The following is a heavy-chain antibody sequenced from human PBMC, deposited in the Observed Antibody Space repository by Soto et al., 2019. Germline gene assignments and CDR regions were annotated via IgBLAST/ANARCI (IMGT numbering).Heavy chain of an antibody. CDR2: IYSSGSP. CDR3: ARNNKVTSRQYSFDS. V-gene: IGHV4-59*08. D-gene: IGHD2-21*02. Sequence: QVQLQESGPGLVKPSETLSLTCTVSGGAISSFYWSWIRQPPGKGLEWIGYIYSSGSPNYNPSLTSRVTMSVDTSQNLFSLKLSSVPAADTAVYYCARNNKVTSRQYSFDSWGQGTLVTVSS. CDR1: GGAISSFY. J-gene: IGHJ4*02.